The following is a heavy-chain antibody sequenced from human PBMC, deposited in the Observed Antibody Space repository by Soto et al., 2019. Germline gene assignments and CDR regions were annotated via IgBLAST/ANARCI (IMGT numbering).Heavy chain of an antibody. Sequence: PSETLSLTCTVSGGSITSSSYYWGWIRQPPGKGLEWIGGIYYSGRSYYNPSLKSRVTMSVDTSKNQFSLTLNSVTAADAAVYYCARQRTTVVTQAYFDHWGQGTQVTVSS. D-gene: IGHD4-17*01. CDR3: ARQRTTVVTQAYFDH. V-gene: IGHV4-39*01. CDR2: IYYSGRS. J-gene: IGHJ4*02. CDR1: GGSITSSSYY.